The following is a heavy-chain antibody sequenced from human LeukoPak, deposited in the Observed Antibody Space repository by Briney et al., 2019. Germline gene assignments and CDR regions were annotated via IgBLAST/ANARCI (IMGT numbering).Heavy chain of an antibody. CDR3: ASILYYGAFDI. CDR1: GFTFTNYD. CDR2: MNPVTGNT. Sequence: ASVWVSCKASGFTFTNYDINWVRQTTGQGLEWMGWMNPVTGNTGYARQFQGRITMTRDTSTSTAYMELRSLKSEDTAVYYCASILYYGAFDIWGQGTMVTVSS. D-gene: IGHD3-16*01. V-gene: IGHV1-8*01. J-gene: IGHJ3*02.